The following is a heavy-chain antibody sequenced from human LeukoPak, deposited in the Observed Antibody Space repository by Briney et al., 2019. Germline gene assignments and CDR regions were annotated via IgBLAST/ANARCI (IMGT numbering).Heavy chain of an antibody. CDR1: GFTFSSYE. CDR2: ISNSGSSI. V-gene: IGHV3-48*03. D-gene: IGHD6-13*01. J-gene: IGHJ4*02. CDR3: ARDPSSSSWSTFDY. Sequence: GGSLRLSCVASGFTFSSYEMNWVRQAPGKGLEWISYISNSGSSIYYADSVMGRFTISRDDAKNSLYLQMNSLRAEDTAVYYCARDPSSSSWSTFDYWGQGTLVTVSS.